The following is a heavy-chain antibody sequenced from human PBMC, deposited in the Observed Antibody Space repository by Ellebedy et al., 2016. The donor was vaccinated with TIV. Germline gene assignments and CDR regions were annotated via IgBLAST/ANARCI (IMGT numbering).Heavy chain of an antibody. D-gene: IGHD3-10*01. Sequence: GGSLRLSXAASGFTFSDYYMSWIRQAPGKGLEWVSYISSSGSTIYYADSVKGRFTISRDNAKNSLYLQMNSLRAEDTAVYYCAKDPYYYGSGSYYDWGQGTLVTVSS. J-gene: IGHJ4*02. CDR1: GFTFSDYY. CDR3: AKDPYYYGSGSYYD. V-gene: IGHV3-11*01. CDR2: ISSSGSTI.